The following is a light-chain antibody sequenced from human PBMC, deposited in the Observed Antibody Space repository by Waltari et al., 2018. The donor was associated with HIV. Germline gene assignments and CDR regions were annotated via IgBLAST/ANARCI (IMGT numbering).Light chain of an antibody. CDR2: EGI. CDR3: CSYAGSSNWV. J-gene: IGLJ3*02. Sequence: QSALTQPASVSGSPGQSITLSCTGSSSDVGRYNLVSWYQQHPGKAPKLMIYEGIKRPSGVSNRFSGSKSGNTASLTISGLQAEDEADYYCCSYAGSSNWVFGGGTKLTVL. CDR1: SSDVGRYNL. V-gene: IGLV2-23*01.